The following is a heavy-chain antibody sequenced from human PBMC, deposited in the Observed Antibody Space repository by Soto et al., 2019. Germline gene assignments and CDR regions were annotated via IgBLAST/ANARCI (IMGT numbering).Heavy chain of an antibody. V-gene: IGHV1-18*04. CDR2: ISAYNGNT. Sequence: GASVKVSCKASGYTFTGYYMHWVRQAPGQGLEWMGWISAYNGNTNYAQKLQGRVTMTTDTSTSTAYMELRSLRSDDTAVYYCARDIGYSSGWSEVDYWGQGTLVTVSS. CDR3: ARDIGYSSGWSEVDY. CDR1: GYTFTGYY. D-gene: IGHD6-19*01. J-gene: IGHJ4*02.